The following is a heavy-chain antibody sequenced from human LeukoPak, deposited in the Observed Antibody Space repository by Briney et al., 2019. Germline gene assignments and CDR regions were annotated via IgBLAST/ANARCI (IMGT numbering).Heavy chain of an antibody. D-gene: IGHD5-18*01. V-gene: IGHV3-30-3*01. CDR1: GFTFSSYA. CDR2: ISYDGGNK. J-gene: IGHJ6*02. CDR3: ARDRAINTAMVNDGMDV. Sequence: GRSLRLSCAASGFTFSSYAMHWVRQAPGKGLEWVAVISYDGGNKYYADSVKGRFTISRDNSKNTLYLQMNSLRAEHTAVYYCARDRAINTAMVNDGMDVRGQGTTVTVSS.